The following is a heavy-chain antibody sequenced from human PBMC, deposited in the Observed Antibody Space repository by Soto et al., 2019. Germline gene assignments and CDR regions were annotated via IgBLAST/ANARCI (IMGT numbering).Heavy chain of an antibody. CDR3: ARDNTPAQSSPGMDV. Sequence: ASVKVSCKTSAYFFTAYYIHWVRQAPGQGLEWMGWINPNTGATNCPQKFQGRVTMTSDTSISTAYMELSSLMSDDTAVYYCARDNTPAQSSPGMDVGGKGPTAT. CDR2: INPNTGAT. CDR1: AYFFTAYY. J-gene: IGHJ6*04. V-gene: IGHV1-2*02.